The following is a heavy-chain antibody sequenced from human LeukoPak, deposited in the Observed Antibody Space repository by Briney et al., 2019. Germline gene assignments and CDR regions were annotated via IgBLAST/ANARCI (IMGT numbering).Heavy chain of an antibody. CDR1: GYTFTSYG. V-gene: IGHV1-69*06. Sequence: SVKVSCKASGYTFTSYGISWVRQAPGQGLEWMGGIIPIFGTANYAQKFQGRVTITADKSTSTAYMELSSLRSEDTAVYYCARGGVSGSYLYYFDYWGQGTLVTVSS. CDR2: IIPIFGTA. D-gene: IGHD1-26*01. J-gene: IGHJ4*02. CDR3: ARGGVSGSYLYYFDY.